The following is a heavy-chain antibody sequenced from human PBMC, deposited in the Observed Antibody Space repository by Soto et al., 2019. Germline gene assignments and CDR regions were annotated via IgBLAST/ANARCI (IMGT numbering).Heavy chain of an antibody. V-gene: IGHV3-23*01. Sequence: QPGGSLRLSCVGSGFTFSTYSINWVRQAPGKGLEWVSAIGSSGSTYYADSVKGRFTISRDTPKKTLYLQMNSLRVEDTAKYYCAKGFRSLEWYSLAPFDYWGQGALVTVSS. CDR1: GFTFSTYS. CDR2: IGSSGST. J-gene: IGHJ4*02. CDR3: AKGFRSLEWYSLAPFDY. D-gene: IGHD3-3*01.